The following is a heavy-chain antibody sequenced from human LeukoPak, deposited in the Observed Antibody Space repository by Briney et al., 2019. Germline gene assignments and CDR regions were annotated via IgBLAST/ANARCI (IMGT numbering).Heavy chain of an antibody. Sequence: PSETLSLTCTVSGYSISSGYYWGWIRQPPGKGLEWIGSIYHSGSTYYNPSLKSRVTISVDTSKNQFSLKLSSVTAADTAVYYCARGSPDIVVVPAALNIDYWGQGTLVTVSS. D-gene: IGHD2-2*01. CDR2: IYHSGST. V-gene: IGHV4-38-2*02. CDR3: ARGSPDIVVVPAALNIDY. J-gene: IGHJ4*02. CDR1: GYSISSGYY.